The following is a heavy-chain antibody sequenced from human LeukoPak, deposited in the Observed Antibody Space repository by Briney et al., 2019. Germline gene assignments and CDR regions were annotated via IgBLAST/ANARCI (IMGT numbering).Heavy chain of an antibody. D-gene: IGHD5-24*01. CDR2: IGIDSGNT. V-gene: IGHV3-48*01. Sequence: GGSLRLSCAASGFTFSEDSMNWVRQAPGKGLEWISYIGIDSGNTNYADSVKGRFTISGDKAKDSLYLQMNNLRVEDTAVYYCARDYKYAFDNWGQGTLVTVSS. J-gene: IGHJ4*02. CDR1: GFTFSEDS. CDR3: ARDYKYAFDN.